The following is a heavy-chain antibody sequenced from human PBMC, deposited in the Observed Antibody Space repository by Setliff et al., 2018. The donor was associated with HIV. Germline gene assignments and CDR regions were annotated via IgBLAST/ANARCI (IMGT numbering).Heavy chain of an antibody. CDR2: ISFDEKSQ. CDR3: AKDRAGGWYYFDY. V-gene: IGHV3-30*04. CDR1: GFTFSSYN. J-gene: IGHJ4*02. D-gene: IGHD6-19*01. Sequence: GGSLRLSCAASGFTFSSYNMHWVRQAPGKGLEWVALISFDEKSQYYADSVKGRFTISRDNSKSTLYLQMNSLRAEDTALYYCAKDRAGGWYYFDYWGQGTLVTVSS.